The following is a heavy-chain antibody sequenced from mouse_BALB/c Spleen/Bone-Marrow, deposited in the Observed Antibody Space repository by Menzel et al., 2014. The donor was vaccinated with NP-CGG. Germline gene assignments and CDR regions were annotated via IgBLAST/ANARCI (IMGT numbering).Heavy chain of an antibody. V-gene: IGHV5-17*02. Sequence: EVKLVESGGGLVQPGGSRKLSCAASGFTFSSFGMHWVRQAPEKGLEWVAYISSVSTTISYADTVKGRFTISRDDPKNDLFMQMTSLRSEDTTMYDCARCGCADFDYWGQGTTLTVSS. J-gene: IGHJ2*01. CDR1: GFTFSSFG. CDR2: ISSVSTTI. CDR3: ARCGCADFDY.